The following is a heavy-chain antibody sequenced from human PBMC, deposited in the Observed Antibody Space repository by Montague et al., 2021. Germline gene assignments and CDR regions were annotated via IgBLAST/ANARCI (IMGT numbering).Heavy chain of an antibody. D-gene: IGHD6-19*01. V-gene: IGHV3-23*03. J-gene: IGHJ4*02. CDR3: AKDRGDSSGWPIFDY. CDR2: IHRRGSPT. Sequence: LRLSCAASGFTFSRFAMSWVRQAPGKGLEWVSIIHRRGSPTYYGDSVKGRFTISRDDSKNMLYLQLNSLRAEDTAVYYCAKDRGDSSGWPIFDYWGQGTLVTVSS. CDR1: GFTFSRFA.